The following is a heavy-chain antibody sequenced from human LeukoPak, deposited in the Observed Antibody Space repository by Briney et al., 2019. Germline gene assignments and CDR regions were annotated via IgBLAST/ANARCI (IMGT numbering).Heavy chain of an antibody. Sequence: PGGSLRLSCAASGFTVSSNYMSWVRQAPGKGLEWVSVIYSGGSTYYADSVKARFPIPRDNSKNTLYLQMNSLRAEDTAVYYCARDLLSGFDYWGQGTLVTVSS. D-gene: IGHD3-9*01. CDR1: GFTVSSNY. J-gene: IGHJ4*02. V-gene: IGHV3-66*01. CDR2: IYSGGST. CDR3: ARDLLSGFDY.